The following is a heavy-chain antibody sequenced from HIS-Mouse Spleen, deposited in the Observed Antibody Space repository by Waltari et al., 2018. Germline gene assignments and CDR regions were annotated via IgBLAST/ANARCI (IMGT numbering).Heavy chain of an antibody. V-gene: IGHV4-30-4*01. CDR2: IYYSGST. Sequence: QVQLQESGPGLVKPSQTLSLTCTVSGGSISSGDYYWSWIRQPPGKGLEWIGYIYYSGSTYYNPSLTSRVTISVDTSKNQCSLKLSSVTAADTAVYYCARGGNARFLEWLAYWGQGTLVTVSS. CDR3: ARGGNARFLEWLAY. J-gene: IGHJ4*02. D-gene: IGHD3-3*01. CDR1: GGSISSGDYY.